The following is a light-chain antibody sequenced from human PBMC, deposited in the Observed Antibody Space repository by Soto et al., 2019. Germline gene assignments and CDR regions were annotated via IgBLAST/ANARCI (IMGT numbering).Light chain of an antibody. V-gene: IGLV2-14*01. CDR3: SSYTSSSAPHVV. CDR1: SSDVGGYYY. CDR2: EVT. Sequence: QSVLTQPASVSGSPGQSITISCTGTSSDVGGYYYVSWYQHHPGKAPKLIIYEVTNRPSGVSSRFSGSNSGNTASLIISGLQAEDEAEYHCSSYTSSSAPHVVFGGGTKVTVL. J-gene: IGLJ2*01.